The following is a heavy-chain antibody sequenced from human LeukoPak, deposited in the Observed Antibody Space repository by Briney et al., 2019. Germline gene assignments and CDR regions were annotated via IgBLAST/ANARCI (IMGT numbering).Heavy chain of an antibody. CDR2: VYYSGTT. D-gene: IGHD3-10*01. V-gene: IGHV4-39*01. J-gene: IGHJ4*02. Sequence: PSETLPLTCSVSGGSITSSSYYWGWIRQPPGKALEWIGSVYYSGTTCYNPSLKSRVTISVDTSKNQFSLKLSSVIVADTAVYYCVRQGSLGFPAGYWGQGILVTVSS. CDR1: GGSITSSSYY. CDR3: VRQGSLGFPAGY.